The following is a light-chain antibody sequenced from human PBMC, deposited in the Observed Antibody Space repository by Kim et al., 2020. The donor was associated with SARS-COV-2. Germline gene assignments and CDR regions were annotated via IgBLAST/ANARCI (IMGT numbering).Light chain of an antibody. Sequence: SVGDRVTIPCRASQDVSTWLAWYQQKPGKAPSLLIYKASSLESGVPSRFSGRGSGTEFTLTISSLQPDDFATYYCQQYNSDSPRTFGQGTKVDIK. J-gene: IGKJ1*01. V-gene: IGKV1-5*03. CDR3: QQYNSDSPRT. CDR1: QDVSTW. CDR2: KAS.